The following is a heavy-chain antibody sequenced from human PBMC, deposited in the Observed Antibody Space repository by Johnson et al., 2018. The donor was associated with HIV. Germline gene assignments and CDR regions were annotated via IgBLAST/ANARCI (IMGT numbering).Heavy chain of an antibody. CDR2: IKEHGSEK. D-gene: IGHD1-14*01. CDR1: DFTFSGSW. V-gene: IGHV3-7*05. CDR3: ARAFGSAFDI. J-gene: IGHJ3*02. Sequence: VQLVESGGGLVQPGGSLRLSCAASDFTFSGSWMSWVRQAPGKGLEWVANIKEHGSEKYYVDSVKGRFTISRDNAKNSLYLQMNSLRAEDTAVYYCARAFGSAFDIWGQGTMVTVSS.